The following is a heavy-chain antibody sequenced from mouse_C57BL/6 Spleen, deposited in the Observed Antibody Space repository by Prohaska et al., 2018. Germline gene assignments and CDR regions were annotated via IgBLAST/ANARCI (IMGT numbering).Heavy chain of an antibody. J-gene: IGHJ2*01. D-gene: IGHD2-1*01. Sequence: YMNWVKQSHGKSLEWIGDINPNNGGTSYNQKFKGKATLTVDKSSSTAYMELRSLTSEDSAVYYCARRGLYRYYFDYWGQGTTLTVSS. CDR2: INPNNGGT. CDR3: ARRGLYRYYFDY. CDR1: Y. V-gene: IGHV1-26*01.